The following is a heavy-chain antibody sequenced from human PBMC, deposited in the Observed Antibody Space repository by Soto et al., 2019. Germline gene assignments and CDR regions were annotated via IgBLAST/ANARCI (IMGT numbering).Heavy chain of an antibody. V-gene: IGHV3-23*01. J-gene: IGHJ4*02. CDR2: ISGGGYST. D-gene: IGHD3-16*01. Sequence: GVSLRLSCAASGFTFSNHAMNWVLQAPGKGLEWISVISGGGYSTYYADSVKGRFTVSRYNSKKTMYLQMNSLRAEDRAVYYCAKGGGLDASLVFFLFASGGKGTLVPVSS. CDR1: GFTFSNHA. CDR3: AKGGGLDASLVFFLFAS.